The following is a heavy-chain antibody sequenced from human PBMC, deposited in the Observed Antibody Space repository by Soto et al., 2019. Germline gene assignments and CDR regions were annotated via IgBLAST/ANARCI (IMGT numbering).Heavy chain of an antibody. J-gene: IGHJ6*02. V-gene: IGHV1-8*01. CDR3: ARGRGTNYYGSGSYNYGMDV. D-gene: IGHD3-10*01. CDR2: MNPNSGKP. Sequence: QVQLVQSGAEVKKPGASVKVSCKTSRYTFTSYDLNWVRQATGQGLEWMGWMNPNSGKPGYSQKFQGRVTMTRNTSISTAFMEMSSLRSEDTAVYYCARGRGTNYYGSGSYNYGMDVWGQGTTVTVSS. CDR1: RYTFTSYD.